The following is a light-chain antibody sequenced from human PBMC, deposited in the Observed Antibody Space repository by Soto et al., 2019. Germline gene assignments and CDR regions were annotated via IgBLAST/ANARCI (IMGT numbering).Light chain of an antibody. CDR3: ATWDDSLNAAV. V-gene: IGLV1-44*01. CDR1: TSNIAGNT. Sequence: QSALTQTPSLSGTPGQRVTISGSGSTSNIAGNTVHWYQHLPETAPKLLIYIDDQRPSGVPDRFSGSKSGTSASLAISGLQSEDEADYYCATWDDSLNAAVFGGGTQLTVL. CDR2: IDD. J-gene: IGLJ7*01.